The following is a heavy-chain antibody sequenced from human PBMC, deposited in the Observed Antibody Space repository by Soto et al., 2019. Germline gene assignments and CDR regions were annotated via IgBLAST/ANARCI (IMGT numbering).Heavy chain of an antibody. D-gene: IGHD4-4*01. V-gene: IGHV5-10-1*01. Sequence: PGESLKISCKGSGYSFTIYWISWVRQMPGKGLEWMGRIDPSDSYTNYSPSFQGHVTISADKSISTAYLQWSSLKASDTAMYYCATWMTTVTTSDYWGQGTLVTVSS. CDR2: IDPSDSYT. CDR3: ATWMTTVTTSDY. J-gene: IGHJ4*02. CDR1: GYSFTIYW.